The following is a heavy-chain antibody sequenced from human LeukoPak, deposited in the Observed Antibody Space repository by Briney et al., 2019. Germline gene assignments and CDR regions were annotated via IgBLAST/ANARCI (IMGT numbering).Heavy chain of an antibody. Sequence: SETLSLTCTVSGGSISSSSYYWGWIRQPPGKGLEWIGSIYYSGSTYYNPSLKSLVTISVDTYKNQFSLKLSSVTAADTAVYYCARDSAHCSSTSCSFDPWGQGTLVTLSS. J-gene: IGHJ5*02. CDR1: GGSISSSSYY. CDR3: ARDSAHCSSTSCSFDP. V-gene: IGHV4-39*07. D-gene: IGHD2-2*01. CDR2: IYYSGST.